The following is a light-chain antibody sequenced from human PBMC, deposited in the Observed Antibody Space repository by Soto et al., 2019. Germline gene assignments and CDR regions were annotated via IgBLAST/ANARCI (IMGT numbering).Light chain of an antibody. CDR1: SSNIGAGYD. J-gene: IGLJ2*01. Sequence: QSVLTQPPSVSGAPGQRVTISCTGSSSNIGAGYDVHWYQQLPGTAPKLLIYGNSNRPSGVPDRFSGSKSGTSASLAITGLQAEDEADYYCQSSDSSVSRVFGGGTKLTVL. CDR2: GNS. V-gene: IGLV1-40*01. CDR3: QSSDSSVSRV.